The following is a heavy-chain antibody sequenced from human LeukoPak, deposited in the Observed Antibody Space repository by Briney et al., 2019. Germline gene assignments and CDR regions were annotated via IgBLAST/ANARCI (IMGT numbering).Heavy chain of an antibody. CDR3: ARDPGITMERSDY. CDR1: GFIFSNYW. CDR2: IKQDGSEK. J-gene: IGHJ4*02. Sequence: PGGSLRLFCSASGFIFSNYWMTWVRQAPGEGLEWVANIKQDGSEKYYGVSVKGRFTLSRDNAKNSLYLQMNSLRAEDTAVFYCARDPGITMERSDYWGQGTLVTVSS. V-gene: IGHV3-7*01. D-gene: IGHD3-10*01.